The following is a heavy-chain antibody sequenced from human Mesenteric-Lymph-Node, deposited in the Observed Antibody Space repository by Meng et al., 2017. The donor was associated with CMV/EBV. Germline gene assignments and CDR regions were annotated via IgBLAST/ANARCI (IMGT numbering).Heavy chain of an antibody. Sequence: GESLKISCAASGFTFSNYAMHWVRQAPGKGLEWVAVISYDGSNKYYADSVKGRLTVSRDNSKNTLYLQMNSLRAEDTAVYYCAKQMSTSPVLRFLEWPLWGDYWGQGTLVTVSS. V-gene: IGHV3-30-3*01. CDR1: GFTFSNYA. J-gene: IGHJ4*02. D-gene: IGHD3-3*01. CDR2: ISYDGSNK. CDR3: AKQMSTSPVLRFLEWPLWGDY.